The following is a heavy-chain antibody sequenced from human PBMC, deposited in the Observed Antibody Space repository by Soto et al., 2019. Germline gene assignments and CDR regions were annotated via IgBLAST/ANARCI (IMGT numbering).Heavy chain of an antibody. CDR1: GGTFSSYA. D-gene: IGHD1-26*01. CDR2: ISGSGGST. Sequence: GGSLRLWCAAAGGTFSSYARRWVRQAPGKGLEWVSAISGSGGSTYYADSVKGRFTVSRDTSKNTLYLQMNSLRAEDTAVYYCARRGSGSYYDYWGQGTLVTVSS. CDR3: ARRGSGSYYDY. V-gene: IGHV3-23*01. J-gene: IGHJ4*02.